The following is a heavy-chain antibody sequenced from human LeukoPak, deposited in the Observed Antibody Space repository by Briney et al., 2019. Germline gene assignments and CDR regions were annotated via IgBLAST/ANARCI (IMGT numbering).Heavy chain of an antibody. CDR1: GFTFSSFG. CDR3: ARDMDYYDSSGYYLSQLVYY. D-gene: IGHD3-22*01. J-gene: IGHJ4*02. V-gene: IGHV3-48*01. CDR2: ISSSSSTI. Sequence: GGSLRLSCAASGFTFSSFGMNWVRQAPGKGLEWVSYISSSSSTIYYADSVKGRFTISRDNSKNTLYLQMNSLRAEDTAVYYCARDMDYYDSSGYYLSQLVYYWGQGTLVTVSS.